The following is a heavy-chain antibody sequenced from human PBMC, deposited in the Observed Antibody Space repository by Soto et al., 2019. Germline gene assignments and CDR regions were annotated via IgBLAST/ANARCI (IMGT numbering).Heavy chain of an antibody. V-gene: IGHV1-18*01. CDR2: ISAYNGNT. D-gene: IGHD3-22*01. CDR1: GYTFTSYG. Sequence: ASVKVSCKASGYTFTSYGISWVRQAPGQGLEWMGWISAYNGNTNYAQKLQGRVTMTTDTSTSTAYMELRSLRSDDTAVYYCARDPSDDSSGYYFDYWGQGTLVTVSS. CDR3: ARDPSDDSSGYYFDY. J-gene: IGHJ4*02.